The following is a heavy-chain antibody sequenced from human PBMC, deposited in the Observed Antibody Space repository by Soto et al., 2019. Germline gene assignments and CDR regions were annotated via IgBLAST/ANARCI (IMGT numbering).Heavy chain of an antibody. CDR2: ISSSSSYI. V-gene: IGHV3-21*01. CDR1: GFTFSSYS. J-gene: IGHJ4*02. D-gene: IGHD4-17*01. CDR3: ASTTVTTTGLGY. Sequence: PGGSLRLSCAASGFTFSSYSMNWVRQAPGKGLEWVSSISSSSSYIYYADSVKGRFTISRDNAKNSLYLQMNSLRAEDMAVYYCASTTVTTTGLGYWGQGTLVTVSS.